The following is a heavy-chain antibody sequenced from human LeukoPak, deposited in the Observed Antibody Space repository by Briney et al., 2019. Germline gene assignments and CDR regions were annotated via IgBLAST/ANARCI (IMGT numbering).Heavy chain of an antibody. CDR1: GYSLSRGYF. V-gene: IGHV4-38-2*02. D-gene: IGHD1-1*01. J-gene: IGHJ4*02. CDR2: ISHSGTT. Sequence: PSETLSLTCTVSGYSLSRGYFWGWSRQPPGKGLEWIGSISHSGTTYYNPSLKSRITISQDTSKNQFSLKVNSVTAADTAAYYCTREEGGTTVDYWGQGTLVTVSS. CDR3: TREEGGTTVDY.